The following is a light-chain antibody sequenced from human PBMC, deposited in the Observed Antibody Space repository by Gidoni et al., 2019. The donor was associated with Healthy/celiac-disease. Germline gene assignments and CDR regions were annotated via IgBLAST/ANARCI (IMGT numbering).Light chain of an antibody. CDR2: AAS. CDR1: QSISSY. J-gene: IGKJ5*01. V-gene: IGKV1-39*01. CDR3: QQSYSTPPIT. Sequence: DIQMNQSPSSLSASVGDRVTITCRASQSISSYLNWYQQKPGKAPKLLIYAASSLQSGVPSRFSGSGSGTDFTLNISSLQPEDFATYYCQQSYSTPPITFGHGTRLEIK.